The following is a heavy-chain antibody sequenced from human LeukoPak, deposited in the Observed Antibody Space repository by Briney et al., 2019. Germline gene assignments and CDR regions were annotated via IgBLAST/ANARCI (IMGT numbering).Heavy chain of an antibody. D-gene: IGHD3-3*01. V-gene: IGHV4-34*01. Sequence: SETLSLTCAVYGGSFSGYYWSWIRQPPGKGLEWIGEINHSGSTNYNPSLKSRVTISVDTSKNQFSLKLSSVTAADTAVYYCARRADFWSGYLRWLFDYWGQGTLVTVSS. CDR2: INHSGST. CDR3: ARRADFWSGYLRWLFDY. CDR1: GGSFSGYY. J-gene: IGHJ4*02.